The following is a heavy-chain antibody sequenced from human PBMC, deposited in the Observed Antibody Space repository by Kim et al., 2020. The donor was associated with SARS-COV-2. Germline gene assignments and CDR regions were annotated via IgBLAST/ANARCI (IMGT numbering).Heavy chain of an antibody. V-gene: IGHV1-24*01. J-gene: IGHJ4*02. Sequence: ASVKVSCKVSGYTLTKLSMHWVRQAPGQGLEWMGGFDTDDGDTIYAQKFQGRVTMTEDTSTDTAYMELSSLRSEDTAVYYCANWPCVTMIVVFGYWGQGNLVPVPS. CDR3: ANWPCVTMIVVFGY. CDR2: FDTDDGDT. D-gene: IGHD3-22*01. CDR1: GYTLTKLS.